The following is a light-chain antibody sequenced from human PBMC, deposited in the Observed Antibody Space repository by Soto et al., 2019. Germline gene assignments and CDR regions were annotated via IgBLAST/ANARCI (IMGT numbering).Light chain of an antibody. J-gene: IGKJ5*01. CDR2: GAT. CDR1: QSVSSTS. CDR3: QHFGGTTFT. Sequence: EIVLTQSPGTLSLSPGERATLSCRASQSVSSTSLAWYQQKAGQTPRLIIYGATGRADGIPHRFSGSGFGTDFTLTISRLEPGDFAVYYCQHFGGTTFTFGQGTRLEIK. V-gene: IGKV3-20*01.